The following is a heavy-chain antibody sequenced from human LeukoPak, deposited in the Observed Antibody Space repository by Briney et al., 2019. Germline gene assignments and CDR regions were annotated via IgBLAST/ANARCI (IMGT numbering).Heavy chain of an antibody. D-gene: IGHD1-1*01. V-gene: IGHV3-48*04. CDR1: GFTFNTYN. CDR2: ISSSSTTI. Sequence: GGSLRLSCTASGFTFNTYNMNWVRQAPGKGLEWVSYISSSSTTIYYADSVKGRFTISRDNAKNSLYLQMNSLRAEDTAVYYCARVNDHPGDYWGQGTLVTVSS. CDR3: ARVNDHPGDY. J-gene: IGHJ4*02.